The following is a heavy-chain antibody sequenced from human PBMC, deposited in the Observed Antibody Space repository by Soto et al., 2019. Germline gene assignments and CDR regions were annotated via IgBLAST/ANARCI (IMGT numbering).Heavy chain of an antibody. Sequence: QVQLVQSGAEVKKPGSSVKVSCKASGGTFSSYAISWVRQAPGQGLEWMGGIIPIFGTANYAQKFQGSVTSTADESTSTAYMELSSLRSEDTAVYYCERGGYSYGWDYGSGRRYYFDYWGQGTLVTVSS. V-gene: IGHV1-69*01. CDR2: IIPIFGTA. J-gene: IGHJ4*02. CDR1: GGTFSSYA. D-gene: IGHD3-10*01. CDR3: ERGGYSYGWDYGSGRRYYFDY.